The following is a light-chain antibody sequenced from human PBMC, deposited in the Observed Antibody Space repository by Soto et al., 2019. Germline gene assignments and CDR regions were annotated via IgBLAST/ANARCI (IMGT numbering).Light chain of an antibody. CDR1: SSDVGAYNY. CDR3: NSFTSATSTTPYV. CDR2: DVS. Sequence: QSALTQPASVSGSPGQSITISCTGTSSDVGAYNYVSWYQQHPGKAPKLIIYDVSNRPSGVSDRFSGSKSGNTASLTVSGLQAEDEGDYYCNSFTSATSTTPYVFGTGTKLT. V-gene: IGLV2-14*01. J-gene: IGLJ1*01.